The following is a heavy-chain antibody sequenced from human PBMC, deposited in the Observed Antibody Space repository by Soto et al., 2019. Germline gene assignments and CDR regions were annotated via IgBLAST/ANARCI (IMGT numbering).Heavy chain of an antibody. V-gene: IGHV1-8*01. CDR3: ARVLIVLRFLERPYYMDV. Sequence: ASVKVSCKASGYTFTSYDINWVRQATGQGLEWMGWMNPNSGNTGYAQKFQGRVTMTRNTSISTAYMELSSLRSEDTAVYYCARVLIVLRFLERPYYMDVWSKGTTVTVSS. D-gene: IGHD3-3*01. CDR1: GYTFTSYD. J-gene: IGHJ6*03. CDR2: MNPNSGNT.